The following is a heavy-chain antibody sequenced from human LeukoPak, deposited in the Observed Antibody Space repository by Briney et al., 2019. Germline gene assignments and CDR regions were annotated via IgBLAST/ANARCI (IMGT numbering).Heavy chain of an antibody. CDR3: ARVGGYSYGQTKIDS. CDR1: GGSFSGYY. J-gene: IGHJ4*02. Sequence: SETLSLTCAVYGGSFSGYYWSWIRQPPGKGLQWIGEINHSGSTNYNPSLKSRVFISVDTSKNQFSLMLSSVTAADTAVYYCARVGGYSYGQTKIDSWGQGTLVTVSS. CDR2: INHSGST. V-gene: IGHV4-34*01. D-gene: IGHD5-18*01.